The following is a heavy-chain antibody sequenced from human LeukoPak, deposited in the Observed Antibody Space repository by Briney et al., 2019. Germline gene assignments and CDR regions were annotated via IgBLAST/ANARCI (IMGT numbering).Heavy chain of an antibody. V-gene: IGHV3-30*02. D-gene: IGHD1-7*01. J-gene: IGHJ4*02. CDR2: IRYDGSNV. Sequence: GGSLRLSCAGSGFTFSSYGIHWVRQAPGKGLEWVTFIRYDGSNVQYADSVQGRFTISRDNSKNTVYLQMNSLRVEDSGLYYCANDWNYGSYVDYWGQGTLVTVSS. CDR3: ANDWNYGSYVDY. CDR1: GFTFSSYG.